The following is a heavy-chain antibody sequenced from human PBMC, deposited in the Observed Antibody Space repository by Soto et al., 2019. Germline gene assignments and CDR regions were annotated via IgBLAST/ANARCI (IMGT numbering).Heavy chain of an antibody. V-gene: IGHV3-30*18. CDR2: ISYDGSNK. D-gene: IGHD6-19*01. J-gene: IGHJ4*02. Sequence: QVQLVESGGGVVQPGRSLRLSCAASGFTFSSYGMHWVRQAPGKGLEWVAVISYDGSNKYYADSMKGRFTISRDNSKNTLYLQMNSLRAEDTAVYYCAKSADSSGWYVDYWGQGTLVTVSS. CDR3: AKSADSSGWYVDY. CDR1: GFTFSSYG.